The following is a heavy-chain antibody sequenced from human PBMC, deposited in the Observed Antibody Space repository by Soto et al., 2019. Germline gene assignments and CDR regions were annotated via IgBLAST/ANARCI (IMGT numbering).Heavy chain of an antibody. V-gene: IGHV3-53*01. CDR3: ARANWNDGGGFDY. D-gene: IGHD1-1*01. Sequence: EVQLVESGGGLIQPGGSLRLSCAASGFTVSSNYMSWVRQAPGKGLEWVSVIYSGGSTYYADSVKGRFTISRDNSKNTLYLQMNSLRAEDTAVYYCARANWNDGGGFDYWGQGTLVTVSS. CDR1: GFTVSSNY. CDR2: IYSGGST. J-gene: IGHJ4*02.